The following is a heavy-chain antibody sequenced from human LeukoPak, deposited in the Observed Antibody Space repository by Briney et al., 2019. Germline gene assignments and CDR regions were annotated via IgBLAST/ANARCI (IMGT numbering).Heavy chain of an antibody. D-gene: IGHD1/OR15-1a*01. CDR2: ISNDGYYI. V-gene: IGHV3-21*04. CDR1: GFTFSSYS. Sequence: GGSLRLSCAASGFTFSSYSINWVRQAPGKGLEWVSSISNDGYYIHYADSVKGRFTISRDNSKNTLYLQMNSLRAEDTAVYYCARNSPNYYWGQGTLVTVSS. J-gene: IGHJ4*02. CDR3: ARNSPNYY.